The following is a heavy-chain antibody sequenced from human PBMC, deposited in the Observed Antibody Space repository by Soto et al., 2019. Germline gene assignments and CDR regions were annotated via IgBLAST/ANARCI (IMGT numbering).Heavy chain of an antibody. CDR3: VRHHDYVWGTYRWALDY. CDR2: IYHSGST. D-gene: IGHD3-16*02. Sequence: SGTVALTCAVCGYSITSGDDWGCIRQPPGKVLEWIGSIYHSGSTYYNPSLKSRVTISVDTPQKLFSLKLNSVTAADTAVYYCVRHHDYVWGTYRWALDYWGHGTLVTVSS. CDR1: GYSITSGDD. V-gene: IGHV4-38-2*01. J-gene: IGHJ4*01.